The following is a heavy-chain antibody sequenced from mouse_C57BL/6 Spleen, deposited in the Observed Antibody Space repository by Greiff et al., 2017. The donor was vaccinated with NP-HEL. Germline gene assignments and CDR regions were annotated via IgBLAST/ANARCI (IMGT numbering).Heavy chain of an antibody. J-gene: IGHJ2*01. V-gene: IGHV1-69*01. Sequence: QVQLQQPGAELVMPGASVKLSCKASGYTFTSYWMHWVKQRPGQGLEWIGEIDPSDSYTNYNQKFKGKSTLTVDKSSSTAYMQLSSLTSEDSAVYYCARGRLDYYGSSYDYWGQGTTLTVSS. CDR1: GYTFTSYW. CDR3: ARGRLDYYGSSYDY. D-gene: IGHD1-1*01. CDR2: IDPSDSYT.